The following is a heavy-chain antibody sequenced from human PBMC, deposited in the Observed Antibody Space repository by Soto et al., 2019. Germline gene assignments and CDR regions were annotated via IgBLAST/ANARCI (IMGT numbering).Heavy chain of an antibody. Sequence: QVQLQQWGAGLLKPSETLSLTCAVSGASFSDFYWAWIRQPPGKGLEWIGEIIHSGTSNYNPSLKSRVTISVDTSKNQFSLRLSSVTAADTAVYYCARGRDRWLPDKRLDVWGQGTTVTVSS. J-gene: IGHJ6*02. V-gene: IGHV4-34*01. CDR1: GASFSDFY. D-gene: IGHD6-19*01. CDR3: ARGRDRWLPDKRLDV. CDR2: IIHSGTS.